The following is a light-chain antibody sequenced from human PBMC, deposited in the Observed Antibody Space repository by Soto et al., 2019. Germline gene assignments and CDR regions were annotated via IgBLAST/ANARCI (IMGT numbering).Light chain of an antibody. V-gene: IGKV3-15*01. Sequence: VMTQSPATLSVSPGERATPSRKASQSISSNLAWYQQKLGQAPRLFIFRASSRATGVPARFSGSGSGTDFTLIIGSLEPEDFALYYCQQRSNWPITFGQGTRLEIK. J-gene: IGKJ5*01. CDR2: RAS. CDR1: QSISSN. CDR3: QQRSNWPIT.